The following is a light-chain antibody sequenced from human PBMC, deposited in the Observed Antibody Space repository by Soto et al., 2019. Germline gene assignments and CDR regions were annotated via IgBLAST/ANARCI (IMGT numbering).Light chain of an antibody. CDR2: AAS. J-gene: IGKJ1*01. V-gene: IGKV1-8*01. CDR1: QGISAY. CDR3: QQYYSYPLT. Sequence: AIRMTQSPSSFSASTGDRVTITCRASQGISAYLAWYQQKPGKAPKLLIYAASSLQSGVPLKFSGSGSGTDFTLTISSLQSEDFATYYCQQYYSYPLTVGQGTKVDIK.